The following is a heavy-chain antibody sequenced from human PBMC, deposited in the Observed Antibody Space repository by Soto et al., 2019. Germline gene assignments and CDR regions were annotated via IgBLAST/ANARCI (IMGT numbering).Heavy chain of an antibody. CDR3: ARFEYSSSEYYYGMDV. J-gene: IGHJ6*02. V-gene: IGHV5-51*01. CDR1: GYSFTSYW. D-gene: IGHD6-6*01. CDR2: IYPGDSDT. Sequence: PGESLKISCKGSGYSFTSYWIGWMRQMPGKGLEWMGIIYPGDSDTRYSPSFQGQVTISADKSISTAYLQWSSLKASDTAMYYCARFEYSSSEYYYGMDVWGQGTTVTVSS.